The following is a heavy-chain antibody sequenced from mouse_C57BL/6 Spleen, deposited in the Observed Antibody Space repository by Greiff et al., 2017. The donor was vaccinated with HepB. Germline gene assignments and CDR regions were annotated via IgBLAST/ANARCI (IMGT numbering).Heavy chain of an antibody. J-gene: IGHJ2*01. CDR3: ARGPTVVAFDY. Sequence: QVQLKQPGAELVRPGSSVKLSCKASGYTFTSYWMHWVKQRPIQGLEWIGNIDPSDSETHYNQKFKDKATLTVDKSSSTAYMQLSSLTSEDSAVYYCARGPTVVAFDYWGQGTTLTVSS. D-gene: IGHD1-1*01. V-gene: IGHV1-52*01. CDR1: GYTFTSYW. CDR2: IDPSDSET.